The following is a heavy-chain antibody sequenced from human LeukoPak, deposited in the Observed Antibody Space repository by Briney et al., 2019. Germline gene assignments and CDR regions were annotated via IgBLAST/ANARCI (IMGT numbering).Heavy chain of an antibody. CDR1: GFTFSSYW. Sequence: PGGSLRLSCAASGFTFSSYWMHWVRQAPGEGQVWVSVVSGSGGSTYYADSVKGRFTISRDNSKNTVYLQMNSLRAEDTAVYYCAKTLGSGWGLDCWGQGTLVTVSS. V-gene: IGHV3-23*01. CDR2: VSGSGGST. D-gene: IGHD6-19*01. CDR3: AKTLGSGWGLDC. J-gene: IGHJ4*02.